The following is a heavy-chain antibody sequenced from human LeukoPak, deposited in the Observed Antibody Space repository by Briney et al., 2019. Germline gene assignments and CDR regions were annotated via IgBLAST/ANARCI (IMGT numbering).Heavy chain of an antibody. Sequence: GGSLRLSCAASGFTFTTYSMGWVRQAPGRGLEWISSIRISGDSIYYASSAKGRFTISSDDSKNTLYLAMYSLRAEDTAVYYCAKDRDHISGAGSFDYWGQGTLVTVSS. V-gene: IGHV3-23*01. D-gene: IGHD6-13*01. J-gene: IGHJ4*02. CDR2: IRISGDSI. CDR3: AKDRDHISGAGSFDY. CDR1: GFTFTTYS.